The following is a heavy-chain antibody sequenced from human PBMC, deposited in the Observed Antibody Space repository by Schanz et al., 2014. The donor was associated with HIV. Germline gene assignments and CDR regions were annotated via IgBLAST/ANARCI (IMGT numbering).Heavy chain of an antibody. Sequence: QVQLVQSGPEVKKPGASVRVSCETSGYTFTSYYIHWVRQAPGQGLEWMGWINPNSGGTNLAQKFEGRVTMTIDRSITAASMELSRLNSDDTAMYFCTRLHYYYDRSGFSFDCWGQGTLVTVSS. J-gene: IGHJ4*02. V-gene: IGHV1-2*02. CDR2: INPNSGGT. CDR3: TRLHYYYDRSGFSFDC. CDR1: GYTFTSYY. D-gene: IGHD3-22*01.